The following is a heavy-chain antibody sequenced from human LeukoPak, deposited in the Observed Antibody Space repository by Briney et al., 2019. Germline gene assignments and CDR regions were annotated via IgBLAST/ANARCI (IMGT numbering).Heavy chain of an antibody. D-gene: IGHD3-22*01. CDR2: INHSGST. V-gene: IGHV4-34*01. CDR3: ARGPYDSSGYYEIEGTNFDY. CDR1: GRSFSGYY. Sequence: SETLSLTCAVYGRSFSGYYWSWIRQPPGKGLEWIGEINHSGSTNYNPSLKSRVTISVDTSKNQFSLKLSSVTAADTAVYYCARGPYDSSGYYEIEGTNFDYWGQGTLVTVSS. J-gene: IGHJ4*02.